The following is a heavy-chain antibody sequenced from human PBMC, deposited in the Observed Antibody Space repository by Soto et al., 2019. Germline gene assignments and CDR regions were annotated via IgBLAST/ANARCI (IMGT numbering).Heavy chain of an antibody. D-gene: IGHD3-10*01. CDR1: GGSISSGGYY. V-gene: IGHV4-31*03. Sequence: SETLSLTCTVSGGSISSGGYYWSWIRQHPGKGLEWIGYIYYSGSTYYNPSLKSRVTISVDTSKNQFSLKLSSVTAADTAVYYCARDVLTRGYYYGSGSSNWGQGTLVTVSS. CDR3: ARDVLTRGYYYGSGSSN. CDR2: IYYSGST. J-gene: IGHJ4*02.